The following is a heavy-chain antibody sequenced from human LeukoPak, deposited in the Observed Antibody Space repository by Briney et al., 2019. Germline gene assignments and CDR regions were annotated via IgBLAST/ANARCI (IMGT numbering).Heavy chain of an antibody. Sequence: SGPTLVNPTQTLTLTCTFSGFSLSTSGMRVRWIRQPPGKPLEWLARIDWVDDKFYSPSLKTRLTISKEASKNQEVLTMTNMDPVDTGPYYCARGEGGTVDYWGQGTLVTVSS. J-gene: IGHJ4*02. CDR3: ARGEGGTVDY. CDR1: GFSLSTSGMR. CDR2: IDWVDDK. D-gene: IGHD1-1*01. V-gene: IGHV2-70*04.